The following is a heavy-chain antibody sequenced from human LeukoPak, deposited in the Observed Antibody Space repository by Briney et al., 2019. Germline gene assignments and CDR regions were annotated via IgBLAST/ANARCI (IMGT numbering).Heavy chain of an antibody. CDR1: GGSFSGYY. J-gene: IGHJ6*03. D-gene: IGHD5-18*01. V-gene: IGHV4-34*01. CDR2: INHSGST. CDR3: ARGRRSRGYSYGYYYYMDA. Sequence: SETLSLTCAVYGGSFSGYYWSWIRQPPGKGLEWIGEINHSGSTNYNPSLKSRVTISVDTSKNQFSLKLSSVTAADTAVYYCARGRRSRGYSYGYYYYMDAWGKGTTVTVSS.